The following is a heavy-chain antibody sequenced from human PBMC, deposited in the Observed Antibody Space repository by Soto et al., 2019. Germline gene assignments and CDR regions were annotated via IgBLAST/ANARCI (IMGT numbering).Heavy chain of an antibody. J-gene: IGHJ4*02. CDR2: IRSKGYGGTA. V-gene: IGHV3-49*03. CDR3: TRVTSSTWSPSDC. D-gene: IGHD6-13*01. Sequence: GGPLRLSCTASGFTFGDYVMTWFRQAPGKGLEWVGFIRSKGYGGTADYAASVKGRFTISRDDSKSIAYLQMNRLKTEGTAVYYCTRVTSSTWSPSDCWGQGTLVTVSS. CDR1: GFTFGDYV.